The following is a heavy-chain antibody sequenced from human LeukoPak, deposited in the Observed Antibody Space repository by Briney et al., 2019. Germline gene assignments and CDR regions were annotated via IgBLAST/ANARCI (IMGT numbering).Heavy chain of an antibody. J-gene: IGHJ4*02. V-gene: IGHV3-23*01. CDR3: AKDSARMIVVVIIDY. CDR1: GFTFSSYA. Sequence: PGGSLRLSCAASGFTFSSYAMSWVRQAPGKGLEWVPAISGSGGSTYYADSVKGRFTIPRDNSKNTLYLQMNSLRAEDTAVYYCAKDSARMIVVVIIDYWGQGTLVTVSS. D-gene: IGHD3-22*01. CDR2: ISGSGGST.